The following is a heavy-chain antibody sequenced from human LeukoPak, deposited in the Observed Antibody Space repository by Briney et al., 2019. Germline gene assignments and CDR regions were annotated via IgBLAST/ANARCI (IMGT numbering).Heavy chain of an antibody. D-gene: IGHD3-22*01. CDR3: ARPYYYDSRIDP. V-gene: IGHV4-30-4*01. J-gene: IGHJ5*02. CDR1: GASVTSATHY. Sequence: SETLSLTCNVSGASVTSATHYWTWIRQHPGTGLEWIGFISYNEPTSSNPSLKSRVTMSAVTSKNQLSLKLSSVTAADTAVYYCARPYYYDSRIDPWGQGILVTVSS. CDR2: ISYNEPT.